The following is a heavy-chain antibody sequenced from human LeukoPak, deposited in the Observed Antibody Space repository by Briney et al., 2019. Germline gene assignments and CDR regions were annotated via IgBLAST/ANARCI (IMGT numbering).Heavy chain of an antibody. CDR3: ARVEGIQLWSTGDY. CDR2: ISAYNGNTNT. D-gene: IGHD5-18*01. J-gene: IGHJ4*02. V-gene: IGHV1-18*01. Sequence: DSVKVSCKASGYTFTSYGISWVRQAPGQGLEWMGWISAYNGNTNTNYVQKLQGRVTMTTDTSTSTAYMELRSLRSDDTAVYYCARVEGIQLWSTGDYWGQGTLVTVSS. CDR1: GYTFTSYG.